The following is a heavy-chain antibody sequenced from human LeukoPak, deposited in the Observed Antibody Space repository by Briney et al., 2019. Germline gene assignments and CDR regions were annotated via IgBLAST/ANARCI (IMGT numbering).Heavy chain of an antibody. CDR2: IYYSGST. Sequence: SQTLSLTCTVSGGSISSSSYYWGWIRQPPGKGLEWIGSIYYSGSTYYNPSLKSRVTISVDTSKNQFSLKLSSVTAADTAVYYCARRGRGTFDPWGQGTLVTVSS. CDR3: ARRGRGTFDP. J-gene: IGHJ5*02. D-gene: IGHD3-16*01. CDR1: GGSISSSSYY. V-gene: IGHV4-39*07.